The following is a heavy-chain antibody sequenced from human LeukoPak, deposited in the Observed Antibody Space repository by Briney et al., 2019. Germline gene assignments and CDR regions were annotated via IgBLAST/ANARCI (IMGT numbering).Heavy chain of an antibody. CDR2: IDASGVNT. Sequence: GGSLRLSCAASRFTFSGYAMYWVRQAPGKGLEWVSCIDASGVNTYYVDSVKGRFTISRDNSRNTLYLQMNSLRAEDTAVYYCAKGSGSGWYGWFDPWGQGTLVTVSS. CDR1: RFTFSGYA. V-gene: IGHV3-23*01. D-gene: IGHD6-19*01. J-gene: IGHJ5*02. CDR3: AKGSGSGWYGWFDP.